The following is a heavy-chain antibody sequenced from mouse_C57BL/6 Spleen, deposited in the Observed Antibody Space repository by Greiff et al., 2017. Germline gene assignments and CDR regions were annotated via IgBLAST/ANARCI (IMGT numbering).Heavy chain of an antibody. CDR1: GYTFASYG. CDR3: ARSDIATVVTHYFDY. CDR2: LYPRSGNT. J-gene: IGHJ2*01. D-gene: IGHD1-1*01. Sequence: VQLQQSGAELARPGASVKLSCKASGYTFASYGLSWVKQRTGQGLEWIGELYPRSGNTYYNEKFKGKATLTADKSSSTAYMELRSLTSEDSAVYFCARSDIATVVTHYFDYWGQGTTLTVSS. V-gene: IGHV1-81*01.